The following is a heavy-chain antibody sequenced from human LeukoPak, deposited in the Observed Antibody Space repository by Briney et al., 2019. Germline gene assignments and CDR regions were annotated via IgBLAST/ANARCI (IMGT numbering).Heavy chain of an antibody. D-gene: IGHD2-2*01. CDR3: ARDCSSTSCYSC. CDR2: ISSNGITI. CDR1: GFTFSSYE. Sequence: GGSLRLSCAASGFTFSSYEMNWVRQAPGKGLEWVSYISSNGITIYYAGSVRGRFTISRDNAKNSLFLQMNSLRAEDTAVYYCARDCSSTSCYSCWGQGTLVTVSS. J-gene: IGHJ4*02. V-gene: IGHV3-48*03.